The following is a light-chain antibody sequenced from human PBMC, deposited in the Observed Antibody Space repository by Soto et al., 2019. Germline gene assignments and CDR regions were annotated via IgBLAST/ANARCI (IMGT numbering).Light chain of an antibody. CDR1: QSVSSN. Sequence: EIVMTQAPATLSVSPGERATLSCRASQSVSSNLAWYQQKPGQPPRLLIYDASTSATGIPARFSGSGSGTEFTLTISSLQSEDFAVYYCQQYNNGTFIYTFGQGTKLEIK. CDR2: DAS. V-gene: IGKV3-15*01. J-gene: IGKJ2*01. CDR3: QQYNNGTFIYT.